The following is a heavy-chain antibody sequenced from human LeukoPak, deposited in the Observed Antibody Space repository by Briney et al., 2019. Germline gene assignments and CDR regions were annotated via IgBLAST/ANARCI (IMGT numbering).Heavy chain of an antibody. CDR1: GGSISSYY. D-gene: IGHD2-2*01. Sequence: PSQTLSLTCTVSGGSISSYYWSWIRQPPGKGLEWIGYIYYSGCTNYNPSLKSRVTISVDTSKNQFSLKLSSVTAADTAVYYCARWIRSSTSGLFDYWGQGTLVTVSS. V-gene: IGHV4-59*01. CDR3: ARWIRSSTSGLFDY. J-gene: IGHJ4*02. CDR2: IYYSGCT.